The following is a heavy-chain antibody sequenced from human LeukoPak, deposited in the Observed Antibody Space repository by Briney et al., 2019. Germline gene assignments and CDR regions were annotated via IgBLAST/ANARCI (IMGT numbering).Heavy chain of an antibody. CDR3: ARIDHYYYYYGMDV. CDR2: IKQDGSEK. J-gene: IGHJ6*02. Sequence: RSGGSLRLSCAASGFTFSSYWMSWVRQAPGKGLERVANIKQDGSEKYYVDSVKGRFTISRDNAKNSLYLQMNSLRAEDTAVYYCARIDHYYYYYGMDVWGQGTTVTVSS. CDR1: GFTFSSYW. V-gene: IGHV3-7*01.